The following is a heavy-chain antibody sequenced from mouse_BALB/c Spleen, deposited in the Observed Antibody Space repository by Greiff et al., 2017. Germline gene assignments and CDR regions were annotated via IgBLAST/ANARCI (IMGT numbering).Heavy chain of an antibody. CDR2: IYPGDGDT. CDR3: ARSVLLRLRDAMDY. D-gene: IGHD1-2*01. J-gene: IGHJ4*01. V-gene: IGHV1-80*01. Sequence: VMLVESGAELVRPGSSVKISCKASGYAFSSYWMNWVKQRPGQGLEWIGQIYPGDGDTNYNGKFKGKATLTADKSSSTAYMQLSSLTSEDSAVYFCARSVLLRLRDAMDYWGQGTSVTVSS. CDR1: GYAFSSYW.